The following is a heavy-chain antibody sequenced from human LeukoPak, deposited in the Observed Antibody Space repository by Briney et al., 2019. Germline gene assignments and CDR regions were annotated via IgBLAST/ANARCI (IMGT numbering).Heavy chain of an antibody. Sequence: PGGSLRLSCAVSGFSFNSYGMHWVRQAPGKGLEWVAFISHDGSNKNHADSVKGRFSVSRDNSKNTLYLQMNSLRAEDTAMYYCARDRNRISYYFDSSGHYFDYWGQGTLVTVSS. J-gene: IGHJ4*02. V-gene: IGHV3-33*01. CDR3: ARDRNRISYYFDSSGHYFDY. CDR2: ISHDGSNK. D-gene: IGHD3-22*01. CDR1: GFSFNSYG.